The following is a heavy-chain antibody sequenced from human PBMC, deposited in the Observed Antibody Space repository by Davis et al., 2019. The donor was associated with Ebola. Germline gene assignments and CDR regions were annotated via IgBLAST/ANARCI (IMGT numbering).Heavy chain of an antibody. V-gene: IGHV4-59*12. CDR1: GGSITSYS. CDR2: IYDSGST. Sequence: PSETLSLTCSVSGGSITSYSWAWIRQPPGKGLEGLGYIYDSGSTNYNPSLKSRVTMSVDPSENRVSLKLTSVTAADTAVYYCARLNVVGGWSNWFDPWGQGTLVIVSS. D-gene: IGHD2-15*01. CDR3: ARLNVVGGWSNWFDP. J-gene: IGHJ5*02.